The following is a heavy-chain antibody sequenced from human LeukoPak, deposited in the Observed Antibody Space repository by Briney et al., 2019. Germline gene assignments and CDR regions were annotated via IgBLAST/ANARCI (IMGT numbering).Heavy chain of an antibody. D-gene: IGHD6-19*01. Sequence: GGSLRLSCAASGFTFSSYSVNWVRQAPGKGLEWVSSISSTSAYIYYAESVKGRFSISRDNVDNVVHLQMSSLTNEDTAVYYCARVAVAGPTGWFDSWGQGTLVTVSS. CDR2: ISSTSAYI. V-gene: IGHV3-21*01. CDR1: GFTFSSYS. J-gene: IGHJ5*01. CDR3: ARVAVAGPTGWFDS.